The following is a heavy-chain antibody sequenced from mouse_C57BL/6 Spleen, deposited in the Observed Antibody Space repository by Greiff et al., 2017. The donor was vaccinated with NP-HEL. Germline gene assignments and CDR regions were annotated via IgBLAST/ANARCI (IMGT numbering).Heavy chain of an antibody. CDR2: IYPGDGDT. Sequence: QVQLKESGPELVKPGASVKISCKASGYAFSSSWMNWVKQRPGKGLEWIGRIYPGDGDTNYNGKFKGKATLTADKSSSTAYMQLSSLTSEDSAVYFCAVVARAYWGQGTTLTVSS. CDR3: AVVARAY. D-gene: IGHD3-3*01. V-gene: IGHV1-82*01. CDR1: GYAFSSSW. J-gene: IGHJ2*01.